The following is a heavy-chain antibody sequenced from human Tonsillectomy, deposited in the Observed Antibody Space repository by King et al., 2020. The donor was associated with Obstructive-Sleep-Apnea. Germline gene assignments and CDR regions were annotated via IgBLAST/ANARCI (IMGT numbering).Heavy chain of an antibody. CDR2: INPSGGST. CDR3: ARGPYYYDSSGYYPSAKQPSSLIDY. Sequence: VQLVESGAEVKKSGASVKVSCKASGYTFTSYYMHWARQAPGQGLEWMGMINPSGGSTSYAQKFQGRVTMTRDTSTSTVYMQLSSLRSEDTAVYYCARGPYYYDSSGYYPSAKQPSSLIDYWGQGTLVTVSS. V-gene: IGHV1-46*01. CDR1: GYTFTSYY. J-gene: IGHJ4*02. D-gene: IGHD3-22*01.